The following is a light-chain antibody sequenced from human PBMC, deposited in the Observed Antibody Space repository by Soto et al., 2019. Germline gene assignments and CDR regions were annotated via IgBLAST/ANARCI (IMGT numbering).Light chain of an antibody. J-gene: IGLJ1*01. CDR1: SSSIASNY. Sequence: QSVLTQPPSASGTPGQRVTISCSGSSSSIASNYVYWYQQFPGSAPKLLIYRNNERPSGVPDRFSGSKSGTSASLAISGLRSEDEADYYCAAWDDSLSGRVFGTGTKVTVL. V-gene: IGLV1-47*01. CDR3: AAWDDSLSGRV. CDR2: RNN.